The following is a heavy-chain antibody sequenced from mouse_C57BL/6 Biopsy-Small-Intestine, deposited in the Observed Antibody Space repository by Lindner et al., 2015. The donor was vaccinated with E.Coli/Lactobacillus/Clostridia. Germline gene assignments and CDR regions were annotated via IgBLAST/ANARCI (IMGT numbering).Heavy chain of an antibody. J-gene: IGHJ1*03. V-gene: IGHV14-1*01. CDR1: GFNIKDYY. CDR3: TFLPDWYFDV. Sequence: VQLQESGAELVKPGASVKLSCIASGFNIKDYYMHWVKQRTEQGLEWIGRIDPEDGETKYAPKFQGKATMTADTSSNTAYLQLSSLTSEDTAVYYCTFLPDWYFDVWGTGTTVTVPS. CDR2: IDPEDGET.